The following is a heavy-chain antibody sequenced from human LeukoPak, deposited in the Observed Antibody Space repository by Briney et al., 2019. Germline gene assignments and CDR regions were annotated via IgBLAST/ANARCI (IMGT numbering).Heavy chain of an antibody. CDR2: INPNSGGT. J-gene: IGHJ6*03. CDR1: GYTFTGYY. D-gene: IGHD3-22*01. V-gene: IGHV1-2*04. Sequence: ASVKVSCKASGYTFTGYYMHWVRQAPGQGLEWMGWINPNSGGTNYAQKFQGWVTMTRDTSISTAYMELSRLRSDDTAVYYCARVLSYYDSSGFVGYMDVWGKGTTVTVSS. CDR3: ARVLSYYDSSGFVGYMDV.